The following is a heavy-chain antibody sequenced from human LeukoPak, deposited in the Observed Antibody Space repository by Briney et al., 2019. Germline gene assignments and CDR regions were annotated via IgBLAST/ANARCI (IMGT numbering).Heavy chain of an antibody. CDR3: AKDRYSYAFEYSDS. D-gene: IGHD5-18*01. Sequence: GGSLRLSCAASGFTFSSYGMHWVRQAPGRGLDWVAVISNDGSKKYYADSVKGRFTISRDNSKNTLSLQVSSLRTEDTAVYYCAKDRYSYAFEYSDSWGQGTLVTVSS. V-gene: IGHV3-30*18. J-gene: IGHJ4*02. CDR2: ISNDGSKK. CDR1: GFTFSSYG.